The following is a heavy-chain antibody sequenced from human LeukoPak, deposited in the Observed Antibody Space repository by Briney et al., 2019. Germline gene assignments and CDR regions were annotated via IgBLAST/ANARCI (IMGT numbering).Heavy chain of an antibody. Sequence: SETLSLTCTVSGGSVSSGSYHWSWIRQPPGKGLEWIGYIYYSGSTNYNPSLKSRVTISVDTSKNQFSLKLSSVTAADTAVYYCARVRFCGGSCYGQYYFDYWGQGTLVTVSS. J-gene: IGHJ4*02. D-gene: IGHD2-15*01. CDR3: ARVRFCGGSCYGQYYFDY. CDR1: GGSVSSGSYH. V-gene: IGHV4-61*01. CDR2: IYYSGST.